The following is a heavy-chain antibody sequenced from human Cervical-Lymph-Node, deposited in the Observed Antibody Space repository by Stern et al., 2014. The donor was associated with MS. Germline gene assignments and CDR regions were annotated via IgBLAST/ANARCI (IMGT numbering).Heavy chain of an antibody. CDR3: ARTSGSSFYYFGMDV. CDR2: IYYSGST. J-gene: IGHJ6*02. V-gene: IGHV4-59*01. Sequence: QLQLQESGPGLVKPSETLSLTCTVSGDSISPYYWSWIRQPPGKGLEWIGFIYYSGSTNYSPSCKSRVTISLDTSKNQFSLRLYSVTAADTAVYYCARTSGSSFYYFGMDVWGQGTTVTVSS. CDR1: GDSISPYY. D-gene: IGHD1-26*01.